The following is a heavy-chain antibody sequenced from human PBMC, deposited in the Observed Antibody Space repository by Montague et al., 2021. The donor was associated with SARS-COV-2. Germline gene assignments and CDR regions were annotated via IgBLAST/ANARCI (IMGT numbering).Heavy chain of an antibody. CDR3: ARAHSGSWAHLDN. D-gene: IGHD5-12*01. CDR2: IYNSGTT. V-gene: IGHV4-61*02. CDR1: GGSISSGSYY. Sequence: TLSLTCTVSGGSISSGSYYWSWIRQPAGKGLEWIGRIYNSGTTDYSSSLKSRVTISADTSKNQFSLKLTSVTAADTAVYYCARAHSGSWAHLDNWGQGSLVTVSS. J-gene: IGHJ4*02.